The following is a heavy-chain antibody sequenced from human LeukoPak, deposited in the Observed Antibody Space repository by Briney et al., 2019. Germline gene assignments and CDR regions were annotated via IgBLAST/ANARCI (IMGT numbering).Heavy chain of an antibody. CDR3: ARDRYPYSRSPMDV. Sequence: GGSLRLSCAASGFTFSSYAMHWVRQAPGKGLEWVSYISSNSSTIYYADSVKGRFTISRDDAKNSLYLQMNSLRAEDTALYHCARDRYPYSRSPMDVWGQGTTVTVSS. D-gene: IGHD6-13*01. J-gene: IGHJ6*02. CDR2: ISSNSSTI. CDR1: GFTFSSYA. V-gene: IGHV3-48*04.